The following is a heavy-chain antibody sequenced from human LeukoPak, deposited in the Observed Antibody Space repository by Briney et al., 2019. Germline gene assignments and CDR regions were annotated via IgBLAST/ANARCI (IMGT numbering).Heavy chain of an antibody. CDR2: ISGSGGST. Sequence: GGSLRLSCAASGFTFSSYAMSWVRQAPGKGLEWVSAISGSGGSTYYADSVKGRFTISRDNSKNTPYLQMNSLRAEDTAVYYCAKVGDCTSCYSSWFDPWGQGTLVTVSS. D-gene: IGHD2-2*01. CDR1: GFTFSSYA. J-gene: IGHJ5*02. CDR3: AKVGDCTSCYSSWFDP. V-gene: IGHV3-23*01.